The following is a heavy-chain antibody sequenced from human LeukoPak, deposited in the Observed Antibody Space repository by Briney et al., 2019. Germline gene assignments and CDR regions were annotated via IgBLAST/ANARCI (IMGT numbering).Heavy chain of an antibody. CDR3: ARDGASPYYDSSGYYHYFDY. D-gene: IGHD3-22*01. CDR2: ISAYNGNT. J-gene: IGHJ4*02. V-gene: IGHV1-18*01. CDR1: GYTFTSYG. Sequence: ASVKVSCKASGYTFTSYGISWVRQAPGQGLEWMGWISAYNGNTNYAQKLQGRVTMTTDTSTSTAYMELRSLRSDDTAVYYCARDGASPYYDSSGYYHYFDYWGQGTLVTVSS.